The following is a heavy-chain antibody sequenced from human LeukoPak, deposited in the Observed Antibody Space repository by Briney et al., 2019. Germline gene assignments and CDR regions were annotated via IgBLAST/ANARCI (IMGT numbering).Heavy chain of an antibody. CDR1: GYTFTSYG. J-gene: IGHJ4*02. V-gene: IGHV1-18*01. CDR2: ISAYSGDT. Sequence: ASVKVSCKASGYTFTSYGISWVRQAPGQGLEWMGWISAYSGDTNYAQKFQGRATMTTDTSTSTAYMELRSLSSDDTAVYYCARVSSNWNDLIDYWGQGTLVTVSS. D-gene: IGHD1-1*01. CDR3: ARVSSNWNDLIDY.